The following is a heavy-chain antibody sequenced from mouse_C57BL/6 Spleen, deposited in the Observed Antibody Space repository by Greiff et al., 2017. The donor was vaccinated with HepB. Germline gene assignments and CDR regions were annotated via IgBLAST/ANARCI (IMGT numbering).Heavy chain of an antibody. CDR1: GYTFTDHT. CDR3: ARVPIYYGNYVHYAMDY. J-gene: IGHJ4*01. D-gene: IGHD2-1*01. CDR2: IYPRDGST. V-gene: IGHV1-78*01. Sequence: VQLQQSDAELVKPGASVKISCKVSGYTFTDHTIHWMKQRPEQGLEWIGYIYPRDGSTKYNEKFKGKATLTADESSSTAYMQLNSLTSEDSAVYFCARVPIYYGNYVHYAMDYWGQGTSVTVSS.